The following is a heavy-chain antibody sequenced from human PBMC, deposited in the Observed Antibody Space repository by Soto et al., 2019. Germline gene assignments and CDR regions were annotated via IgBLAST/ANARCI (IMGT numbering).Heavy chain of an antibody. D-gene: IGHD3-9*01. J-gene: IGHJ5*02. CDR2: IIPILGIA. Sequence: GASVKVSCKASGGTFSSYTISWVRQAPGQGLEWMGRIIPILGIANYAQKFQGRVTITADKSTSTAYMELSSLRSGDTAVYYCAREERITISTNWFDPWGQGTLVTVSS. CDR3: AREERITISTNWFDP. CDR1: GGTFSSYT. V-gene: IGHV1-69*04.